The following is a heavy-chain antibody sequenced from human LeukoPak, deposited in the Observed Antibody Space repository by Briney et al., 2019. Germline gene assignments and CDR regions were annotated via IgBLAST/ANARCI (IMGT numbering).Heavy chain of an antibody. CDR2: TNHSGST. CDR3: ARGTSISYSSSWYVVYYGMDV. D-gene: IGHD6-13*01. V-gene: IGHV4-34*01. CDR1: GGSFSGYY. Sequence: SETLSLTCAVYGGSFSGYYWSWIRQPPGKGLEWIGETNHSGSTNYNPSLKSRVTISVDTSKNQFSLKLSSVTAADTAVYYCARGTSISYSSSWYVVYYGMDVWGQGTTVTVSS. J-gene: IGHJ6*02.